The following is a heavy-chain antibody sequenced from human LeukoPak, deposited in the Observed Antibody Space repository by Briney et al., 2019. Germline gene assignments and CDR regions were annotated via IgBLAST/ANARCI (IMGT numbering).Heavy chain of an antibody. D-gene: IGHD4-17*01. CDR2: IYSSGST. CDR3: AREHMTTVTTAWFDP. V-gene: IGHV4-39*07. Sequence: SETLSLTCTVSGGSISSSNYYWGWIRQPPGKGLEWIGSIYSSGSTNYNPSLKSRVTISVDTSKNQFSLKLSSVTAADTAVYYCAREHMTTVTTAWFDPWGQGTLVTVSS. J-gene: IGHJ5*02. CDR1: GGSISSSNYY.